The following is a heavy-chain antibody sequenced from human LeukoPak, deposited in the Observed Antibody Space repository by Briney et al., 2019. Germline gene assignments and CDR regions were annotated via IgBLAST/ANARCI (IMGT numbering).Heavy chain of an antibody. Sequence: GGSLRLSCAVSGFTFSTYNMNWVRQAPGKGLEWVSYISSSSSTMYYADSVKGRFTIARDNAKNTLYLQMNSLRAEDTAVYYCAVVPAATHPRPDAFDIWGQGTMVTVSS. CDR2: ISSSSSTM. D-gene: IGHD2-2*01. V-gene: IGHV3-48*01. J-gene: IGHJ3*02. CDR1: GFTFSTYN. CDR3: AVVPAATHPRPDAFDI.